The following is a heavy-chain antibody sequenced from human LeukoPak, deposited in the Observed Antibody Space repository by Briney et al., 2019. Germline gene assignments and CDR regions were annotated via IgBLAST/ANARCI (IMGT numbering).Heavy chain of an antibody. Sequence: PSETLSLTCTVSGGSISSSSYYWGWIRQPPGKGLEWIGSIYYSGSTYYNPSLKSRVTISVDTSKNQFSLKLSSVTAADTAVYYCAREHYYGSGSYGTFDYWGQGTLVTVSS. CDR2: IYYSGST. J-gene: IGHJ4*02. CDR3: AREHYYGSGSYGTFDY. V-gene: IGHV4-39*02. CDR1: GGSISSSSYY. D-gene: IGHD3-10*01.